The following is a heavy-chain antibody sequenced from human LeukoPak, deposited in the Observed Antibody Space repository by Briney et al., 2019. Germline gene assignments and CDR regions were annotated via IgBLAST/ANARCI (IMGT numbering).Heavy chain of an antibody. CDR1: SGSISSFY. V-gene: IGHV4-59*12. J-gene: IGHJ3*02. D-gene: IGHD3-3*02. CDR2: IYYSGST. CDR3: ARVRRRSMLDAFDI. Sequence: SETLSLTCTVSSGSISSFYWSWIRQPPGKGREWLGYIYYSGSTNYNPSLKSRVTIPVNKSKNQFSLKLSSVPAANTAVYYCARVRRRSMLDAFDIWGQGTMVTVSS.